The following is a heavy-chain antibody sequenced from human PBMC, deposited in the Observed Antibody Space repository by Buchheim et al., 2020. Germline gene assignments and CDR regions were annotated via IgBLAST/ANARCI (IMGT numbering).Heavy chain of an antibody. CDR2: INGRGDNT. Sequence: EVGLLESGGSLAQPGGSLILSCAASGFTFTSYLMMWVRLGPGKGLECVSTINGRGDNTYYADSVKGRFIISRDTSRNTISLRMDSLRVEDTAIYYCAKVGSSAYFFESWGRGTL. V-gene: IGHV3-23*01. CDR1: GFTFTSYL. CDR3: AKVGSSAYFFES. J-gene: IGHJ4*02.